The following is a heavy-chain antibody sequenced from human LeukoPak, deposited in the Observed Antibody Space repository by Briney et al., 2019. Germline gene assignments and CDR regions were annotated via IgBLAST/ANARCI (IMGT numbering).Heavy chain of an antibody. CDR3: ARVRSGYSYGYYFDY. CDR1: GGSISSSSYY. V-gene: IGHV4-39*01. D-gene: IGHD5-18*01. CDR2: IYYSGST. J-gene: IGHJ4*02. Sequence: SETLSLTCTVSGGSISSSSYYWGWIRQPPGEGLEWIGSIYYSGSTYYNPSLKSRVTISVDTSKNQFSLKLSSVTAADTAVYYCARVRSGYSYGYYFDYWGQGTLVTVSS.